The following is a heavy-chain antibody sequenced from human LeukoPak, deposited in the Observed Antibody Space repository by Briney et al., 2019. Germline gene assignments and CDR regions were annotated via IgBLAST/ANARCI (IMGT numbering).Heavy chain of an antibody. V-gene: IGHV4-59*01. Sequence: SETLSLTCTVSGGSISSYYWSWIRQPPGKGLEWIGYIYYSGSTNYNPSLKSRVTISVDTSKNQFSLKLSSVTAADTAVYYCARDYGSGFDYWGQGTLVTVSS. CDR3: ARDYGSGFDY. CDR1: GGSISSYY. CDR2: IYYSGST. J-gene: IGHJ4*02. D-gene: IGHD3-10*01.